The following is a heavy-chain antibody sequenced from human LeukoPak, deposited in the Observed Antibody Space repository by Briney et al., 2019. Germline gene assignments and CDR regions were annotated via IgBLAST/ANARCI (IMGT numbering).Heavy chain of an antibody. Sequence: SETLSLTCTVSGGSISSYYWSWIRQPPGKGLEWIGYIYYSGSTNYKPSLKSRLTISVDTSKNQFSLKLRSVTAADTAVYYCARAMSIAARPQTIFDYWGQGTLVTVSS. CDR3: ARAMSIAARPQTIFDY. J-gene: IGHJ4*02. CDR2: IYYSGST. D-gene: IGHD6-6*01. V-gene: IGHV4-59*01. CDR1: GGSISSYY.